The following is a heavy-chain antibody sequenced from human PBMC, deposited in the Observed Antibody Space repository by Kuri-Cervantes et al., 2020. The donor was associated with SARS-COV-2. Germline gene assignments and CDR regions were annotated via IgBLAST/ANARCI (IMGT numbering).Heavy chain of an antibody. CDR1: GFTFSSYS. V-gene: IGHV3-21*01. CDR2: IGSSSSYI. D-gene: IGHD4-23*01. CDR3: ARGGLPYGGNSFDY. J-gene: IGHJ4*02. Sequence: GESLKISCAASGFTFSSYSMNWVRQAPGKGLEWVSSIGSSSSYIYYADSVKGRFTISRDNAKNPLYLQMNSLRAEDTAVYYCARGGLPYGGNSFDYWGQGTLVTVSS.